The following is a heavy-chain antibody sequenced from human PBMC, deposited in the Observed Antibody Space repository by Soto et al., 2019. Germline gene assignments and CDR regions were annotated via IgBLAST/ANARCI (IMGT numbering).Heavy chain of an antibody. CDR2: IFNSGST. CDR3: ARLNGYCVGTNCHGYYGMDV. D-gene: IGHD2-21*01. J-gene: IGHJ6*02. Sequence: PSETLSLTCTFSGGSISSSSYYWGWIRQPPGKGLERIGSIFNSGSTYYNPSLKNRDTISVDTSKKKISLRLSSVTAADTAVYYCARLNGYCVGTNCHGYYGMDVWGQGTTVT. V-gene: IGHV4-39*01. CDR1: GGSISSSSYY.